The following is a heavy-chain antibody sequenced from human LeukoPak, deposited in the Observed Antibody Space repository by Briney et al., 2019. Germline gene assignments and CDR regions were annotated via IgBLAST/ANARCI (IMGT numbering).Heavy chain of an antibody. D-gene: IGHD2-15*01. J-gene: IGHJ4*02. CDR2: INPNRGNT. V-gene: IGHV1-8*01. CDR3: ARGTRWWRTLSY. Sequence: ASVKVSCKASGYTFISYDINWVRQATGQGLEWMGWINPNRGNTGYAQKFQGRVTMTRNTSISTAYMELSSLRSEDTAVYYCARGTRWWRTLSYWGQGTLVTVSS. CDR1: GYTFISYD.